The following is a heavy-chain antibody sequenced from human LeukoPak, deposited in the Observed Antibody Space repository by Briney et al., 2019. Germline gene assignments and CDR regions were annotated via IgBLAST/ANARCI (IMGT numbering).Heavy chain of an antibody. Sequence: GGSLRLSCAASGFTFSSYAMHWVRQAPGKGLEWVAVISYDGSNKYYVDSVKGRFTISRDNSKNTLYLQMNSLRAEDTAVYYCAREAPSDFDYWGQGTLVTVSS. CDR3: AREAPSDFDY. CDR2: ISYDGSNK. V-gene: IGHV3-30-3*01. CDR1: GFTFSSYA. D-gene: IGHD3-10*01. J-gene: IGHJ4*02.